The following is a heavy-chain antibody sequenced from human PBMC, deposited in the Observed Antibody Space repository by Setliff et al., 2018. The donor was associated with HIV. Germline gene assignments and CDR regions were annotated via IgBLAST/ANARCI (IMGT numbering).Heavy chain of an antibody. CDR1: GGSISSDTFY. D-gene: IGHD2-15*01. V-gene: IGHV4-61*09. Sequence: SETLSLTCTVSGGSISSDTFYWSWIRQPAGKGLEWLGHIYTSGSTNYNPSLKSRVTISVDTSKNQFSLKLSSVTAADTAVYYCARDDRCSGGCCYSYWGQGALVTVSS. CDR3: ARDDRCSGGCCYSY. CDR2: IYTSGST. J-gene: IGHJ4*02.